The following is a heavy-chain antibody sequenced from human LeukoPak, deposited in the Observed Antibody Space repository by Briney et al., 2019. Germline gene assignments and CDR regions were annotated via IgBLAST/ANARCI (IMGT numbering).Heavy chain of an antibody. CDR3: AKVGYSYGFDFDY. Sequence: PGRSLRLSCAASGFTFSSYGMHWVRQAPGKGLEWVAVISYDGSNKYYADSVKGRFTISRDNSKNTLYLQMNSLRAEDTAVYYCAKVGYSYGFDFDYWSQGTLVTVSS. CDR1: GFTFSSYG. CDR2: ISYDGSNK. D-gene: IGHD5-18*01. J-gene: IGHJ4*02. V-gene: IGHV3-30*18.